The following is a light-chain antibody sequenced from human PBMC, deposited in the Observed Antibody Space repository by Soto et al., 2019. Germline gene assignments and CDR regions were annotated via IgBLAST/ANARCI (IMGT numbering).Light chain of an antibody. J-gene: IGKJ1*01. CDR1: QSVSSS. CDR2: GAS. CDR3: QQYNNWPET. V-gene: IGKV3-15*01. Sequence: ERVMTQSPATLSVXPXEXXTXXXRASQSVSSSLAWYQQKPGQAPRLLIYGASTMDSGIPARFSGSGSGTEFTLTISSLQSEDFAVYYCQQYNNWPETFGQGTKVDIK.